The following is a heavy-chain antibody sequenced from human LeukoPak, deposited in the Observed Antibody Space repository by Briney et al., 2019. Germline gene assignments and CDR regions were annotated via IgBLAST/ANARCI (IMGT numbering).Heavy chain of an antibody. D-gene: IGHD3-3*01. CDR1: GGTFSSYA. CDR3: ARGFGVVTPDRLYYFDY. Sequence: SVKVSCKASGGTFSSYAISWVRQAPGQGLEWMGGIIPIFGAANYAQKFQGRVTITADESTSTAYMELSSLRSEDTAVYCCARGFGVVTPDRLYYFDYWGQGTLVTVSS. CDR2: IIPIFGAA. V-gene: IGHV1-69*13. J-gene: IGHJ4*02.